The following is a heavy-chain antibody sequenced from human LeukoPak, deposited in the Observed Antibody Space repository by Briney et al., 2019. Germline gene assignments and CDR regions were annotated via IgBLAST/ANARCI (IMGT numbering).Heavy chain of an antibody. CDR1: GYTFTSYA. J-gene: IGHJ4*02. CDR2: INAGNGNT. Sequence: ASVKVSCKASGYTFTSYAMHWVRQAPGQRLEWMGWINAGNGNTKYSQKFQGRVTITRDTSASTAYMELSSLRSEDTAVYYCATVSLDFGVVTDPQYYFDYWGQGTLVTVSS. D-gene: IGHD3-3*01. CDR3: ATVSLDFGVVTDPQYYFDY. V-gene: IGHV1-3*01.